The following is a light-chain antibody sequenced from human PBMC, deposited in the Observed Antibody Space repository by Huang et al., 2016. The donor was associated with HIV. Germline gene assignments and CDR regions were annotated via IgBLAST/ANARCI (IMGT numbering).Light chain of an antibody. CDR3: QQLNSYPSLT. J-gene: IGKJ4*01. CDR2: AAS. CDR1: QGIGSY. Sequence: IHLTQFPSSLSASVGDRVTITCRASQGIGSYLAWYQQKPGKAPNLLIYAASTLQSGVPSRVSGCGSGRDFTLTISSLQPEDFATYYCQQLNSYPSLTFGRGTKVEIK. V-gene: IGKV1-9*01.